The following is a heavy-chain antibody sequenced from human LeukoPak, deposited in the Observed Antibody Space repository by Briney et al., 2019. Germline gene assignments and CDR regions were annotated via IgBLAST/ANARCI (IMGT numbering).Heavy chain of an antibody. CDR2: VDPEDGET. D-gene: IGHD3-3*01. CDR1: GYTFTDYY. CDR3: ATRRTDFWSGYYFDY. Sequence: ASVKISCKVSGYTFTDYYMHWVQQAPGKGVEWMGLVDPEDGETLYAEKFQGRVTITADTSTDTAYMELSSLRSEDTAVYYCATRRTDFWSGYYFDYWGQGTLVTVSS. J-gene: IGHJ4*02. V-gene: IGHV1-69-2*01.